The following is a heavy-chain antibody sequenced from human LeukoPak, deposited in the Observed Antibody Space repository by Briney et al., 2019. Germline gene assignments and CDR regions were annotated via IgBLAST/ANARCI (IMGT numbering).Heavy chain of an antibody. V-gene: IGHV1-18*01. J-gene: IGHJ4*02. Sequence: GASVKVSCKASGYTFTNFGVSWVRQAPGQGLEWMGWINTYNGNTKYAQKVQGRVTMTIDTSTSTAYMELRSLKSDDTAVYYCARDFPSGGSGYWGQGTLVTVSS. CDR1: GYTFTNFG. D-gene: IGHD2-15*01. CDR3: ARDFPSGGSGY. CDR2: INTYNGNT.